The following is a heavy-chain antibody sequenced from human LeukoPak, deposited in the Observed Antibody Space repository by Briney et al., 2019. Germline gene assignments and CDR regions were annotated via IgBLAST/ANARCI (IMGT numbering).Heavy chain of an antibody. Sequence: GGSLRLSCVASELIFSDFCMTWVRHSRGKGLEWVATIKKDGSEKYYVDSVKGRFTISRDNAENTLYLHTNSLRAEDTAVYYCTRGGRYTSYYWQYWGLGTLVTVSS. J-gene: IGHJ4*02. CDR2: IKKDGSEK. CDR1: ELIFSDFC. D-gene: IGHD1-26*01. CDR3: TRGGRYTSYYWQY. V-gene: IGHV3-7*01.